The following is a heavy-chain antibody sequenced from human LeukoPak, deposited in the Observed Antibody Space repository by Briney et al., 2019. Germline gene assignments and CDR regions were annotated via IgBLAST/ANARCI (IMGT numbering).Heavy chain of an antibody. CDR2: IKEDGSEK. CDR1: EFTFSRYW. D-gene: IGHD2-15*01. CDR3: ARQKAVVVVAATPDEDYGDYVDYYYYMDV. J-gene: IGHJ6*03. Sequence: GGSLRLSCAASEFTFSRYWMSWVRQAPGKGLEWVANIKEDGSEKYYVDSVKGRLTISRDNAKNSLSLQIKSLRAEDTAVYYCARQKAVVVVAATPDEDYGDYVDYYYYMDVWGKGTTVTVSS. V-gene: IGHV3-7*01.